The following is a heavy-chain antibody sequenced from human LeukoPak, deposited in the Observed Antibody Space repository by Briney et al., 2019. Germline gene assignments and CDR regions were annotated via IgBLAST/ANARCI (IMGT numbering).Heavy chain of an antibody. CDR3: ARSRQASGLLNY. V-gene: IGHV4-30-2*01. J-gene: IGHJ4*02. Sequence: SQTLSLTCTVSGYAIISGGFSWNWIRQPPGKGLEWIGCIYDRGPAHYNPSLKSRFTISVDRPKNQFFLNVTSLTAADTAVYYCARSRQASGLLNYWGQGNLVAVSS. D-gene: IGHD3-10*01. CDR2: IYDRGPA. CDR1: GYAIISGGFS.